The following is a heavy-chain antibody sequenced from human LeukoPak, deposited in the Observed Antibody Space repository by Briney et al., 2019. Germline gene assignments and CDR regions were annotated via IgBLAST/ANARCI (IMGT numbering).Heavy chain of an antibody. Sequence: LRLSCAASGFTFSSYAMHWVRQPPGKGLEWIGYIYYSGSTYYNPSLKSRVTISVDTSKNQFSLKLSSVTAADTAVYYCAREIVLRYFDWLPGSPKKYYFDYWGQGTLVTVSS. CDR1: GFTFSSYAMH. D-gene: IGHD3-9*01. V-gene: IGHV4-30-4*01. CDR3: AREIVLRYFDWLPGSPKKYYFDY. J-gene: IGHJ4*02. CDR2: IYYSGST.